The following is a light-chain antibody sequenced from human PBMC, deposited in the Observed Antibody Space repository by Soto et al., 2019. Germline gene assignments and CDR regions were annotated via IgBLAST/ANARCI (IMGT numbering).Light chain of an antibody. CDR3: QSYDRSLSGRV. Sequence: QLVLTQPPSVSGAPGQRVTISCTGSSSNVGAGFDVHWYQQLPGAAPKLLIYGNDNRPSGVPDRFSGSTSGTSASLAITGLQADDEADYFCQSYDRSLSGRVFGTGTKLTVL. J-gene: IGLJ1*01. CDR1: SSNVGAGFD. V-gene: IGLV1-40*01. CDR2: GND.